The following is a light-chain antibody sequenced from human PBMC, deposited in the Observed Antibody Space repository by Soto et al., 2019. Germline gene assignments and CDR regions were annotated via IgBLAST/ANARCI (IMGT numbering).Light chain of an antibody. J-gene: IGLJ1*01. CDR3: AAWDDSLNGFYV. Sequence: QSALTQPPSASGPPGQRVTISCSGSSSNIGSNTVNWYQQLPGTAPKLLIYNNNQRPSGVPDRISGSKSGTSASLAIGGLQSEDEADYYCAAWDDSLNGFYVFGTGTKVTVL. CDR2: NNN. CDR1: SSNIGSNT. V-gene: IGLV1-44*01.